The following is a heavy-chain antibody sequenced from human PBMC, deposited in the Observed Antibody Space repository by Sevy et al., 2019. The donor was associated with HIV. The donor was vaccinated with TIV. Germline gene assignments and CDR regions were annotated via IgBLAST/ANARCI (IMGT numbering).Heavy chain of an antibody. CDR1: GFRFSIYA. D-gene: IGHD2-2*01. V-gene: IGHV3-23*01. CDR3: ARGGCSKGHDY. Sequence: GGSLRLSCTTSGFRFSIYAMTWVRQAPGKGLEWVSGFCMGGDRIYYADSVRGRFTISRDDSKNTLYLEMNNLRAEDTAKYYCARGGCSKGHDYWGQGTLVTVSS. CDR2: FCMGGDRI. J-gene: IGHJ4*02.